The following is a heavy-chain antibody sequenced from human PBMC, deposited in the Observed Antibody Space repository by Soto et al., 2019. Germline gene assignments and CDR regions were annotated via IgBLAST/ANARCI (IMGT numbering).Heavy chain of an antibody. CDR3: AKVKTWTYLDY. CDR2: ISGSGDIT. CDR1: GFTFSNYA. J-gene: IGHJ4*02. V-gene: IGHV3-23*01. Sequence: EVQLLESGGGLVQPGGSLRLYCAASGFTFSNYAMSWVRQAPGRGLERVSSISGSGDITYYADSVKGRFTIYRDNSKNTLYVQMNSMRAEDTAVYYCAKVKTWTYLDYWGQGTLVTVSS.